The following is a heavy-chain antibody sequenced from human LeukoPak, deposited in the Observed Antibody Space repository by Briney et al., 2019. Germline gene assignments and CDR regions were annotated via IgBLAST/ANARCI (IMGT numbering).Heavy chain of an antibody. V-gene: IGHV3-21*01. CDR3: ARLLGSAVAAHLAGASRWFDP. CDR1: GFTFSSYS. D-gene: IGHD6-19*01. Sequence: GGSLRLSCAASGFTFSSYSMNWVRQAPGKGLEWVSSISSSSSYIYYADSVKGRFTISRDNAKNSLYLQMNSLRAEDTAVYYCARLLGSAVAAHLAGASRWFDPWGQGTLVTVSS. CDR2: ISSSSSYI. J-gene: IGHJ5*02.